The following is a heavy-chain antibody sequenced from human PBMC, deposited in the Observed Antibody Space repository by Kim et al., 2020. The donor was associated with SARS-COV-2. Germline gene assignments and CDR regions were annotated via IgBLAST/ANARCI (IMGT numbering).Heavy chain of an antibody. CDR3: AKDDDILTETADYYYGMDV. CDR1: GFTFDDYA. J-gene: IGHJ6*02. V-gene: IGHV3-43*02. CDR2: ISGDGGST. D-gene: IGHD3-9*01. Sequence: GGSLRLSCAASGFTFDDYAMHWVRQAPGKGLEWVSLISGDGGSTYYADSVKGRFTISRDNSKNSLYLQMNSLRTEDTALYYCAKDDDILTETADYYYGMDVWGQGTTVTVSS.